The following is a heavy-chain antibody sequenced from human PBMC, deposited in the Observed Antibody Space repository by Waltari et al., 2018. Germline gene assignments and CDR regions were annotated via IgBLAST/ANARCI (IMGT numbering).Heavy chain of an antibody. CDR3: ARDGCSGGSCYQGDY. CDR2: IIPIFGTA. J-gene: IGHJ4*02. D-gene: IGHD2-15*01. Sequence: QVQLVQSGAEVKKPGSSVKVSCKASGGTFSRYAISWVRQAPGQGLEWMGRIIPIFGTANYAQKFQGRVTITADESTSTAYMELSSLRSEDTAVYYCARDGCSGGSCYQGDYWGQGTLVTVSS. CDR1: GGTFSRYA. V-gene: IGHV1-69*15.